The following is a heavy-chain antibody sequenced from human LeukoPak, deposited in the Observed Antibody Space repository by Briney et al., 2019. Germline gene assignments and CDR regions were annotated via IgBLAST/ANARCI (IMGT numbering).Heavy chain of an antibody. CDR3: ARHSSGYPY. V-gene: IGHV3-21*01. D-gene: IGHD3-22*01. Sequence: GGSLRLSCAASGFTFSSINWVRQAPGKGLEWVSSISSSSSYIYYADSVKGRFTISRDNAKNSLYLQMNSLRAEDTAVYYCARHSSGYPYWGQGTLVTVSS. J-gene: IGHJ4*02. CDR2: ISSSSSYI. CDR1: GFTFSS.